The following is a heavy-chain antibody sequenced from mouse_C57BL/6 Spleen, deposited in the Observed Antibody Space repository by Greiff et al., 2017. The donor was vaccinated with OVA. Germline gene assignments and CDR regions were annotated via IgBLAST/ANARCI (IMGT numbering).Heavy chain of an antibody. CDR3: AIYYDYDGPFAY. CDR1: GFTFSDYG. V-gene: IGHV5-17*01. D-gene: IGHD2-4*01. Sequence: EVMLVESGGGLVKPGGSLKLSCAASGFTFSDYGMHWVRQAPEKGLEWVAYISSGSSTIYYADTVKGRFTISRDNAKNTLFLQMTSLRSEDTAMYYCAIYYDYDGPFAYWGQGTLVTVSA. J-gene: IGHJ3*01. CDR2: ISSGSSTI.